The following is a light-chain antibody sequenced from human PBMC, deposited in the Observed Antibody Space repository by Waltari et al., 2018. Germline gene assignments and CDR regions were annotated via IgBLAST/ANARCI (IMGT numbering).Light chain of an antibody. J-gene: IGKJ4*01. CDR1: ESVLYSSNNKNH. CDR2: WAS. Sequence: DIVMTQSPESLAVSLGGRATINCKTSESVLYSSNNKNHLAWYHQKPGQPPKLLIYWASTRESGVPERFSGSGSETDFTLTVTSLQAEDVAVYYCQQYYNTPLTFGGGTKVEIK. CDR3: QQYYNTPLT. V-gene: IGKV4-1*01.